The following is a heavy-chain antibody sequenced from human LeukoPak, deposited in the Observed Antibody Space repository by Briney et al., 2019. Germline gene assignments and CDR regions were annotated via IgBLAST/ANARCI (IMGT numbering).Heavy chain of an antibody. V-gene: IGHV3-15*01. J-gene: IGHJ4*02. CDR2: IKGKSDGGTT. CDR1: GFTFNNAW. Sequence: GGSLRLSCAASGFTFNNAWMSWVRQAPGKGLECVGRIKGKSDGGTTDYAAPVKGRFTISRDDSQNTLYLQMNSLKIEDTAVYYSSTVETGSYYLDHWGQGTLVTVSS. D-gene: IGHD1-26*01. CDR3: STVETGSYYLDH.